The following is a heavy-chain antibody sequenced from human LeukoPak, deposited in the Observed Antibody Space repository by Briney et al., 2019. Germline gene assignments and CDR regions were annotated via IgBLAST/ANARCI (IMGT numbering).Heavy chain of an antibody. V-gene: IGHV3-9*01. Sequence: PGGSLRLSCAASGFTFDDYAMHWVRQAPGKGLEWVSGISWNSGSIGYADSVKGRFTISRDNAKNSLYLQMNSLRAEDTALYYCAKDIGGKESYYFDYWGQGTLVTVSS. CDR2: ISWNSGSI. J-gene: IGHJ4*02. CDR3: AKDIGGKESYYFDY. CDR1: GFTFDDYA. D-gene: IGHD4-23*01.